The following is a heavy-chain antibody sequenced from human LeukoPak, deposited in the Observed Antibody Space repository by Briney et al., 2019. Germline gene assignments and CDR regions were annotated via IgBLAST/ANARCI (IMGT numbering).Heavy chain of an antibody. CDR2: IKSKTDGGTT. V-gene: IGHV3-15*01. Sequence: GGSLRLSCAASGFTFSNAWMSWVRQAPGKGLEWVGRIKSKTDGGTTDYAAPVKGRFTISRDDSKNTLYLQMNSLKTEDTVVYYCTRDGRDGYKLGPGTNKAGNYWGQGTLVTVSS. D-gene: IGHD5-24*01. CDR3: TRDGRDGYKLGPGTNKAGNY. J-gene: IGHJ4*02. CDR1: GFTFSNAW.